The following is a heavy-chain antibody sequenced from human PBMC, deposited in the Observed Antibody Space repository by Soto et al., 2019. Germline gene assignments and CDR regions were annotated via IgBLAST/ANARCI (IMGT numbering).Heavy chain of an antibody. CDR1: GFTFDDYA. CDR3: AKDIGISVAAFGAFDP. D-gene: IGHD6-19*01. V-gene: IGHV3-9*01. CDR2: ISWNSGSI. J-gene: IGHJ5*02. Sequence: EVQLVESGGGLVQPGRSLRLSCAASGFTFDDYAMHWVRQAPGKGLEWVSGISWNSGSIGYADSVKGRFTISRDNAKNSLYLQMNSLRAEDTALYYCAKDIGISVAAFGAFDPWGQGTLVTVSS.